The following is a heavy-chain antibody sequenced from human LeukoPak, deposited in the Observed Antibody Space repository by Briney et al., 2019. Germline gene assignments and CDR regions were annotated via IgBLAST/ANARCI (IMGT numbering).Heavy chain of an antibody. D-gene: IGHD2-21*02. Sequence: ASVKVSCKASGYTLTTYDINWVRQATGQGLEWMGWINPNNGNTGYAQKFQGRVTMTRNTSISTAYMELSSLRSEDTAVYYCARGGVVTAIGFDPWGQGTLVTVSS. CDR3: ARGGVVTAIGFDP. J-gene: IGHJ5*02. CDR1: GYTLTTYD. V-gene: IGHV1-8*01. CDR2: INPNNGNT.